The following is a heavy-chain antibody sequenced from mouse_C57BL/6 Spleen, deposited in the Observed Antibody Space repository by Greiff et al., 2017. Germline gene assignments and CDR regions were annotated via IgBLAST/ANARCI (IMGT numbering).Heavy chain of an antibody. J-gene: IGHJ4*01. CDR2: FYPGSGSI. CDR3: ARHEEEFHYYYGSDYAMDY. Sequence: QVQLQQSGAELVKPGASVKLSCKASGYTFTEYTIHWVKQRSGQGLEWIGWFYPGSGSIKYNEKFKDKATLTADKSSSTVYMELSRLTSEDSAVYFCARHEEEFHYYYGSDYAMDYWGQGTSVTVSS. V-gene: IGHV1-62-2*01. D-gene: IGHD1-1*01. CDR1: GYTFTEYT.